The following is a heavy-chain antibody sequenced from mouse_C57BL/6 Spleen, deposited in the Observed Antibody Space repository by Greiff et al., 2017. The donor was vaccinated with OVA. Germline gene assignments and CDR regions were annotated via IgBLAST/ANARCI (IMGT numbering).Heavy chain of an antibody. CDR1: GFTFSDYY. J-gene: IGHJ4*01. V-gene: IGHV5-16*01. CDR3: ARDRELWPLWEMDY. D-gene: IGHD1-1*02. CDR2: INYDGSST. Sequence: EVMLVESEGGLVQPGSSMKLSCTASGFTFSDYYMAWVRQVPEKGLEWVANINYDGSSTYFLDSLKSRFIISRDNAKNILYLQMSSLKSEDTATYDCARDRELWPLWEMDYWGQGTSVTVSS.